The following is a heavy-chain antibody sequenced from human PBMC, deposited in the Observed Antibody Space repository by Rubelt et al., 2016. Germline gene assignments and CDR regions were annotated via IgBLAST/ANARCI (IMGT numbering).Heavy chain of an antibody. CDR2: AYSGGRT. CDR1: GFTVSNYY. D-gene: IGHD3-22*01. J-gene: IGHJ4*02. CDR3: ARGRPNDYDRRPPPFDY. V-gene: IGHV3-53*01. Sequence: EVQVVESGGGLIQPGGSLRLSCAASGFTVSNYYMTWVRQAPGEGLAWVSVAYSGGRTYYTDSVKGRFSIPRDNSKNTLCSQRGVLRTEETCVYVWARGRPNDYDRRPPPFDYWGLGTLVTVSS.